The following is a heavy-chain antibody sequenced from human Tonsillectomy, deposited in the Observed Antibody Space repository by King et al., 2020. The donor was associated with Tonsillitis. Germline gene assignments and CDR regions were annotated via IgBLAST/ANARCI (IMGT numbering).Heavy chain of an antibody. V-gene: IGHV1-69*06. CDR3: ARVGVTLVAHPAQYSFDS. J-gene: IGHJ4*02. CDR1: GGTFSSYT. Sequence: QLVQSGAEVKKPGSSVKVSCKASGGTFSSYTISWVRQAPGQGLEWMGGIIPIFDTTNYAQKFQGRVTITADKSTSTAYMDLRSLRPEDTAVYYCARVGVTLVAHPAQYSFDSWGQGTLVTVSS. CDR2: IIPIFDTT. D-gene: IGHD5-12*01.